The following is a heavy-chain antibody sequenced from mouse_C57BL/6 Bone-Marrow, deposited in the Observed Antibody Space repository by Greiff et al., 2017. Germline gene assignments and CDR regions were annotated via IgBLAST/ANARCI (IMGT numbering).Heavy chain of an antibody. CDR1: GFTFSDYG. V-gene: IGHV5-17*01. CDR2: ISSGSSTI. D-gene: IGHD1-1*01. Sequence: EVKLMESGGGLVKPGGSLKLSCAASGFTFSDYGMHWVRQAPEKGLEWVAYISSGSSTIYYADTVRGRFTISRDNAKNTLFLQMTSLRSEDTALFYCATRITTVPFADWGKGTLVTVSA. CDR3: ATRITTVPFAD. J-gene: IGHJ3*01.